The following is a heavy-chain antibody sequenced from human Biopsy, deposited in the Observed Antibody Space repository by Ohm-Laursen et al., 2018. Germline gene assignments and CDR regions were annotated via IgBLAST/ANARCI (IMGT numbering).Heavy chain of an antibody. Sequence: ASVKVSCKAPGGTFSNYGVNWVRQAPGQGLEWLGGNIPILGTGNYAQKFRDKVTVAADTSTSTATMELRSLRSDDTAVYYCATKLTGYFHHWGQGTLVIVSS. CDR3: ATKLTGYFHH. J-gene: IGHJ1*01. D-gene: IGHD3-9*01. CDR2: NIPILGTG. CDR1: GGTFSNYG. V-gene: IGHV1-69*06.